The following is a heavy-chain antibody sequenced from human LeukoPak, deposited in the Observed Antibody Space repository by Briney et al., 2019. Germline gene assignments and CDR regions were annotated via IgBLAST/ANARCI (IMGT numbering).Heavy chain of an antibody. CDR1: GYSFTDKY. J-gene: IGHJ4*02. CDR2: ISAYNGNT. Sequence: WASVKVSCKASGYSFTDKYMHWVRQAPGQGLEWMGWISAYNGNTNYAQKLQGRVTMTTDTSTSTAYMELRSLRADDTAVYYCARNLQTGGMIAFGGVITPGDYWGQGTLVTASS. D-gene: IGHD3-16*02. V-gene: IGHV1-18*01. CDR3: ARNLQTGGMIAFGGVITPGDY.